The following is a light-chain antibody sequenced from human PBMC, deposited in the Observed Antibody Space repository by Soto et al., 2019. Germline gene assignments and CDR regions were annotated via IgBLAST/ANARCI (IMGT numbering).Light chain of an antibody. Sequence: DIQMTQSPSTLSGSVGDRVTITCRASQTISSWLAWYQQKPGKAPKLLIYDVSSLESGVPSRFSGSGSGTEFTLTISSLQPDDFATYYCQQYNSYQWTFGQGTKVDIK. CDR3: QQYNSYQWT. V-gene: IGKV1-5*01. CDR1: QTISSW. CDR2: DVS. J-gene: IGKJ1*01.